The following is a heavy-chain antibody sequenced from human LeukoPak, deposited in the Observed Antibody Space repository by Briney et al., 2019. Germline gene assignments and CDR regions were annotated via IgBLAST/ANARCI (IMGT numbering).Heavy chain of an antibody. Sequence: PGGSLRLSCAASGFTLSSYQMHWVRQAPGKGLLWVSRFYSDGTYTTYADSVKGRVTVSRDNAKNTLYLQINSLRAEDTAVYYCARDPGSDSHDWYFDLWGRGTLVTVSS. CDR2: FYSDGTYT. D-gene: IGHD1-26*01. V-gene: IGHV3-74*01. J-gene: IGHJ2*01. CDR3: ARDPGSDSHDWYFDL. CDR1: GFTLSSYQ.